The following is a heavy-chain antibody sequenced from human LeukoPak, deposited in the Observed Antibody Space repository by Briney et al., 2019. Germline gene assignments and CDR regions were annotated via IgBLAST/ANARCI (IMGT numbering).Heavy chain of an antibody. Sequence: GGSLRLSCAASGFTFSDYWMTWVRQAPGHGLEWAANIKPDRSEKYYVNSVRCRFTISRDNAKNSLYLQMNSLGVEDTAVYYCASYLYWWSDLGYWGQGTLVSVSS. V-gene: IGHV3-7*01. D-gene: IGHD2-8*02. CDR3: ASYLYWWSDLGY. CDR2: IKPDRSEK. CDR1: GFTFSDYW. J-gene: IGHJ4*02.